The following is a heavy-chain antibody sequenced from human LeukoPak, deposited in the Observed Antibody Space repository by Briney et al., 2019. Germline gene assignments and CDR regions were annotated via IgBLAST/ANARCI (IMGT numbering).Heavy chain of an antibody. V-gene: IGHV4-34*01. CDR3: ARGPLPYSSSH. CDR1: GRSFSGYY. D-gene: IGHD6-6*01. J-gene: IGHJ4*02. Sequence: PSETLSLTCAVYGRSFSGYYWSWIRQPPGKGLEWIGEINHSGSTNYNPSLKSRVTVSVDTSKNQFSLKLSSVTAADMAVYYCARGPLPYSSSHWGQGTLVTVSS. CDR2: INHSGST.